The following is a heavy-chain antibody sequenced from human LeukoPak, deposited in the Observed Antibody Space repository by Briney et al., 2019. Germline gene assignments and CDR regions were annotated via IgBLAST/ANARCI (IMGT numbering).Heavy chain of an antibody. D-gene: IGHD2-2*02. CDR3: AKDREDIVVVPAAIGVY. CDR1: GFTFSSYG. CDR2: ISYDGSNK. V-gene: IGHV3-30*18. Sequence: HPGGSLRLSCAASGFTFSSYGMHWVRQAPGKGLEWVAVISYDGSNKYYADSVKGRFTISRDNSKNTLYLQMNSLRAEDTAVYYCAKDREDIVVVPAAIGVYWGQGTRVPFSS. J-gene: IGHJ4*02.